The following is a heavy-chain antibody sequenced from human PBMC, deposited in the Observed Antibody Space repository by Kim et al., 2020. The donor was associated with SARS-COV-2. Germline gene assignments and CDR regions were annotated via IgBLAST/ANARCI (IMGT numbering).Heavy chain of an antibody. CDR3: AKENSLAYFGMDV. J-gene: IGHJ6*02. D-gene: IGHD3-9*01. CDR1: GHRFTSYS. V-gene: IGHV1-18*01. Sequence: ASVKVSFKASGHRFTSYSVSWVRQAPGQGLEWMGWITVYNGNTFYAQKFQDRITLTTDAPASTAYMELRSLRSDDTAVYFCAKENSLAYFGMDVWGPGTT. CDR2: ITVYNGNT.